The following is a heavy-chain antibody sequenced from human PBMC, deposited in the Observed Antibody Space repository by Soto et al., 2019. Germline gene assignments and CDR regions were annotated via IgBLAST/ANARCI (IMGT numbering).Heavy chain of an antibody. CDR3: AGIARGCSFKLYFEY. V-gene: IGHV3-21*01. Sequence: EVHLVESGGGLVKPGGSLRLSCAASGFIFSDYSMNWVRQAPGKGLEWVASISRTSTYISYADSVRGRVTISRDNPKNSLYLQINSLTGKDTAVYYCAGIARGCSFKLYFEYWCQGALGTLSS. CDR2: ISRTSTYI. D-gene: IGHD1-26*01. CDR1: GFIFSDYS. J-gene: IGHJ4*02.